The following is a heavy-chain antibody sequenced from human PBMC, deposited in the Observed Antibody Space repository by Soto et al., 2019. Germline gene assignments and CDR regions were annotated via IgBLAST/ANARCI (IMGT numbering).Heavy chain of an antibody. Sequence: SETLSVTCTVSGGSISSSSYYWGWIRQPPGKGLEWIGSIYYSGSTYYNPSLKSRVTISVDTSKNQFSLKLSSVTAADTAVYYCARHLNYDILTGYYYYYYYYMDVWGKGTTVTVSS. J-gene: IGHJ6*03. CDR1: GGSISSSSYY. CDR2: IYYSGST. D-gene: IGHD3-9*01. CDR3: ARHLNYDILTGYYYYYYYYMDV. V-gene: IGHV4-39*01.